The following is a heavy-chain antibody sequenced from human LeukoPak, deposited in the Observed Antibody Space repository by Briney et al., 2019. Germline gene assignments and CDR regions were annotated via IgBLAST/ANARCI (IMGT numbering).Heavy chain of an antibody. CDR2: IKQDGSEK. CDR1: GFTFSSYW. Sequence: PGGSLRLSCAASGFTFSSYWMSWVRQAPGKGLEWVANIKQDGSEKYYVDSVKGRFTISRDNAKNSLYLQMNSLRAEDTAVYYCARERGIFCSSTSCYIRYYYYMDVWRKGTTVTVSS. J-gene: IGHJ6*03. D-gene: IGHD2-2*02. V-gene: IGHV3-7*01. CDR3: ARERGIFCSSTSCYIRYYYYMDV.